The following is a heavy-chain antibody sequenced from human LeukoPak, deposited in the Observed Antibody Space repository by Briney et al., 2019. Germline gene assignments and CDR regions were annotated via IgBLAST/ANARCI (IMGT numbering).Heavy chain of an antibody. D-gene: IGHD2-15*01. CDR2: IGTAGDT. CDR3: ARDPPDNIVVVEENFDY. J-gene: IGHJ4*02. V-gene: IGHV3-13*01. Sequence: GGSLRLSCAASGFTISSYDMHWVRQATGKGLEWVSAIGTAGDTYYPGSVKGRFTISRENAKNSLYLQMNSLRAGDTAVYYCARDPPDNIVVVEENFDYWGQGTLVTVSS. CDR1: GFTISSYD.